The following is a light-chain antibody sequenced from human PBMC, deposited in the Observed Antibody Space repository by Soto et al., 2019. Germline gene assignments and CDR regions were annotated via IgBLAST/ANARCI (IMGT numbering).Light chain of an antibody. CDR3: QQRHMWPIT. CDR2: DAY. V-gene: IGKV3-11*01. J-gene: IGKJ5*01. CDR1: QSFRGL. Sequence: EVGLTPSPVTLSLSPGERATLSCRASQSFRGLLAWYQQKPGQAPRLLIYDAYNRATGIPPRFSGSGSGTDFTLTISSLEPEDSAVYYCQQRHMWPITFGQGTRLEIK.